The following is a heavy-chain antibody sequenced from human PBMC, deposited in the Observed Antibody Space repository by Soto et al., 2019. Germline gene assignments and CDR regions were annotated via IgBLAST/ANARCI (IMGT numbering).Heavy chain of an antibody. CDR3: ARDKDLQPTVWGF. V-gene: IGHV4-31*03. J-gene: IGHJ4*02. D-gene: IGHD3-16*01. CDR2: VYYSGAT. Sequence: SESLSLTCTVSGDSLATGGHYYNWIRQVPGKGLEWIGYVYYSGATHYTPSLRARATISRDTSKNQFSLRLISVTAADTALYYCARDKDLQPTVWGFWGQGIQVTVSS. CDR1: GDSLATGGHY.